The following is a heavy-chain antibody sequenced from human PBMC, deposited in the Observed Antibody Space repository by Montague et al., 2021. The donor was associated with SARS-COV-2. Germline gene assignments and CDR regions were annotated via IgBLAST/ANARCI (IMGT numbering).Heavy chain of an antibody. V-gene: IGHV3-33*06. CDR2: TWYDGSNK. CDR1: GFSFSSYG. CDR3: AKDHQNYYGSGSYYNYYYNGMDV. J-gene: IGHJ6*02. D-gene: IGHD3-10*01. Sequence: SLRLSCAASGFSFSSYGMHWVRQAPGKGLEWVAATWYDGSNKYYADSVKGRFTISRGNSKNTLSLQMNSLRAEDTAVYYCAKDHQNYYGSGSYYNYYYNGMDVWGQGTTVTVSS.